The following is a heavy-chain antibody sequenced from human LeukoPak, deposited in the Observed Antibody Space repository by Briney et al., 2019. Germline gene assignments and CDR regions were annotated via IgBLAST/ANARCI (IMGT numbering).Heavy chain of an antibody. J-gene: IGHJ3*02. CDR2: ISGTGGST. CDR3: AKDRLTYYYDSSGYSHDAFDI. CDR1: GFTFSAYG. V-gene: IGHV3-23*01. Sequence: GGSLRLSCAASGFTFSAYGMSWVRQAPGKGLEWVSGISGTGGSTYYADSVKGRFTISRDNSKNTLYLQMNSLRAEDTAVYYCAKDRLTYYYDSSGYSHDAFDIWGQGTMVTVSS. D-gene: IGHD3-22*01.